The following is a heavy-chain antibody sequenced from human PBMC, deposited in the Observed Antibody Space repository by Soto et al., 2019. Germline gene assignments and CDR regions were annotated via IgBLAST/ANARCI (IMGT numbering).Heavy chain of an antibody. Sequence: SVKVSCKASGGTFSSYAISWVRQAPGQGLEWMGGIIPIFGTANYAQKFQGRVTITADKSTSTAYMELSSLRSEDTAVYYCARDHCSGGSCFSYYYYGMDVWGQGTTVTVSS. CDR3: ARDHCSGGSCFSYYYYGMDV. CDR2: IIPIFGTA. J-gene: IGHJ6*02. V-gene: IGHV1-69*06. CDR1: GGTFSSYA. D-gene: IGHD2-15*01.